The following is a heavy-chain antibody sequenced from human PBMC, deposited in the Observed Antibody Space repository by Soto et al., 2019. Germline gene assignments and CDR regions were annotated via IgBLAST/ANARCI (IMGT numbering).Heavy chain of an antibody. CDR2: IKQDGSEK. CDR3: ARSPSVVVVAATYLDY. V-gene: IGHV3-7*01. J-gene: IGHJ4*02. D-gene: IGHD2-15*01. CDR1: GFTFSSYW. Sequence: GGSLRLSCAASGFTFSSYWMSWVRQAPGKGLEWVANIKQDGSEKYYVDSVKGRFTISRDNAKNSLYLQMNSLRAEDTAVYYCARSPSVVVVAATYLDYWGQGTLVTVSS.